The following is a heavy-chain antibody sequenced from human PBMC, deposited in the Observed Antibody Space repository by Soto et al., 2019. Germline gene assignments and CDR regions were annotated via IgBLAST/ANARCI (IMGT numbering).Heavy chain of an antibody. D-gene: IGHD3-10*01. J-gene: IGHJ4*02. CDR3: ARGREQPPVRLYFHS. V-gene: IGHV1-69*01. Sequence: QVQLVQSGAEVKKPGPSVKVSCKASGGAFNNYIFDWVRQAPGQRLEWMGGIIPMFGTPKYAQTFQDRITISADVSTGTAYMELTSLRFDDTAIYYCARGREQPPVRLYFHSRGEGARVTAAS. CDR1: GGAFNNYI. CDR2: IIPMFGTP.